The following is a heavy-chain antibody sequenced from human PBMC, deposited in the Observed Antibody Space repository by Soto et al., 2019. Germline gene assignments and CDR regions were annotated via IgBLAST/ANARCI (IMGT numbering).Heavy chain of an antibody. J-gene: IGHJ6*02. CDR3: ARDPVDLFGYMDV. CDR1: GGTFASYS. CDR2: IIPLLKKV. D-gene: IGHD6-25*01. Sequence: QEELVQSGAEVKKPGSSVNVSCKASGGTFASYSITWVRQAPGQRLEWMGEIIPLLKKVNYAQKFQGRVTITGDRSTSTVYMALSRLRYDDTAVYYCARDPVDLFGYMDVWGHGTTVTVS. V-gene: IGHV1-69*06.